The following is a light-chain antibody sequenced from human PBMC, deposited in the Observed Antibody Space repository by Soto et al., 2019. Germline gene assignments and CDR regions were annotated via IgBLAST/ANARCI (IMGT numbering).Light chain of an antibody. J-gene: IGLJ2*01. V-gene: IGLV2-14*01. CDR1: SSDVGGYNY. CDR2: DVR. Sequence: QSALTQPASVSGSPGQSITISCTGTSSDVGGYNYVSWYQQHPGKAPKLMIYDVRNRPSGVSNRFSGSKSGNTASLTISGLQAEDEADYYCSSYTSSSTPGVVFGGGTKLTVL. CDR3: SSYTSSSTPGVV.